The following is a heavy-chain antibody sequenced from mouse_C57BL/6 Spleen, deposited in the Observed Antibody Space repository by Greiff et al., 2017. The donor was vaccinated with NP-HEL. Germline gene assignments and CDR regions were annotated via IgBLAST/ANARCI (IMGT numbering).Heavy chain of an antibody. V-gene: IGHV3-6*01. J-gene: IGHJ2*01. CDR1: GYSITSGYY. CDR3: ARDPLLRNYFDY. D-gene: IGHD1-2*01. CDR2: ISYDGSN. Sequence: EVQLQESGPGLVKPSQSLSLTCSVTGYSITSGYYWNWIRQFPGNKLEWMGYISYDGSNNYNPSLKNRISITRDTSKNQFFLKLNSVTTEDTATYYCARDPLLRNYFDYWGQGTTLTVSS.